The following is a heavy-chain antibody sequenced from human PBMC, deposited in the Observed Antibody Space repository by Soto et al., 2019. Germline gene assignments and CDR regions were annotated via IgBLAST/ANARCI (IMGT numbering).Heavy chain of an antibody. J-gene: IGHJ5*02. CDR3: ARQRGPDSYGSATYNWFDP. Sequence: EVQLAQSGAEVKKPGESLRISCKASGFSFSNYWITWVRQMPGKGLEWMGRIDPSDSYTNYNPSFQGHVTISADKSISTAYLQWNSLEASDTAIYYCARQRGPDSYGSATYNWFDPWGQGTLVTVSS. V-gene: IGHV5-10-1*03. CDR1: GFSFSNYW. D-gene: IGHD3-10*01. CDR2: IDPSDSYT.